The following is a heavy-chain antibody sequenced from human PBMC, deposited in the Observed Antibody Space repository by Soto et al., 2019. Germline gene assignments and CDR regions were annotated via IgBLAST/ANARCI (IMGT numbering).Heavy chain of an antibody. V-gene: IGHV4-59*08. CDR1: GGSISSYY. D-gene: IGHD3-10*01. CDR2: IYYSGST. CDR3: ARGRFGDFIMDV. J-gene: IGHJ6*04. Sequence: QVQLQESGPGLVKPSETLSLTCTVSGGSISSYYWSWIRQPPGKGLEWIGYIYYSGSTNYNPSLKSRVTISVDTSKNQFSLKLSSVTAEDTAVYYCARGRFGDFIMDVWGKGTTVTVSS.